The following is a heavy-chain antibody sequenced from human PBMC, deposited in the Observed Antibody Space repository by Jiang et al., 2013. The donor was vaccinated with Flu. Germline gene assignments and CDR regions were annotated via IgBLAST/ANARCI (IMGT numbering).Heavy chain of an antibody. V-gene: IGHV3-21*01. J-gene: IGHJ6*02. CDR3: ARATGRDPIAAGTTTPLYYYGMDV. Sequence: LEWVSSISSSSSYIYYADSVKGRFTISRDNAKNSLYLQMNSLRAEDTAVYYCARATGRDPIAAGTTTPLYYYGMDVWGQGTTVTVSS. D-gene: IGHD6-13*01. CDR2: ISSSSSYI.